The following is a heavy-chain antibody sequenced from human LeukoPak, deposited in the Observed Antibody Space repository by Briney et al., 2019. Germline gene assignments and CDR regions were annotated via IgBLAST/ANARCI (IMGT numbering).Heavy chain of an antibody. V-gene: IGHV4-34*01. Sequence: PSETLSLTCAVYGGSFSGYYWSWIRQPPGKGLEWIGEINHSGSTNYNPSLKSRVTISVDTSKNQFSPKLSSVTAADTAVYYCARGRGDGDYNYYYYGMDVWGQGTTVTVSS. CDR2: INHSGST. CDR1: GGSFSGYY. CDR3: ARGRGDGDYNYYYYGMDV. J-gene: IGHJ6*02. D-gene: IGHD4-17*01.